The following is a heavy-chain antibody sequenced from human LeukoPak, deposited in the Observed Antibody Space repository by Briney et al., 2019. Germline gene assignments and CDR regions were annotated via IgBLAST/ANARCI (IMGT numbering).Heavy chain of an antibody. Sequence: GGSLRLSCAASGFTFSSYAMSWVRQAPGKGLEWVSAISGSGGSTYYADSVKGRFTISRDNSKNTLYLQMNSLRAEDTAVYYCASLYSGSRRSGWFDPWGQGTLVSVSS. D-gene: IGHD5-12*01. CDR1: GFTFSSYA. CDR3: ASLYSGSRRSGWFDP. V-gene: IGHV3-23*01. J-gene: IGHJ5*02. CDR2: ISGSGGST.